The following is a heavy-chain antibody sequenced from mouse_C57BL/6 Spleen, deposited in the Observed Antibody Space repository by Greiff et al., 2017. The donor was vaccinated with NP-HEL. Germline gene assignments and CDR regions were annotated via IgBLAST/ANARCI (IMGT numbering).Heavy chain of an antibody. CDR3: ARYYDYAMDY. D-gene: IGHD2-4*01. CDR2: ISYDGSN. J-gene: IGHJ4*01. V-gene: IGHV3-6*01. CDR1: GYSITSGYY. Sequence: DVKLQESGPGLVKPSQSLSLTCSVTGYSITSGYYWNWIRQFPGNKLEWMGYISYDGSNNYNPSLKNRISITRDTSKNQFFLKLNSVTTEDTATYYCARYYDYAMDYWGQGTSVTVSS.